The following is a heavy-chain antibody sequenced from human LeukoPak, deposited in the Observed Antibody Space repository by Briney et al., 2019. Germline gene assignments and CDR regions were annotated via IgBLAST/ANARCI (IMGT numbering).Heavy chain of an antibody. V-gene: IGHV3-23*01. CDR3: ARDALKISSGTGNYFDY. D-gene: IGHD6-13*01. CDR2: ISGSGGST. CDR1: GFTFSSYA. Sequence: GGSLRLSCAASGFTFSSYAMSWVRQAPGKGLEWVSAISGSGGSTYYADSVKGRFTISRDNSKNTLYLQMNSLRAEDTAVYYCARDALKISSGTGNYFDYWGQGTLVTVSS. J-gene: IGHJ4*02.